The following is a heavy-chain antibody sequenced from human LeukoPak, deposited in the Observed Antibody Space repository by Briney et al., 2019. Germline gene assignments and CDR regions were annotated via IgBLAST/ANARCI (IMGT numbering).Heavy chain of an antibody. V-gene: IGHV3-48*01. CDR3: ARDGWFGDYNWFDP. J-gene: IGHJ5*02. D-gene: IGHD3-10*01. Sequence: HGESLRLSCAASGFTFSSYSMNWVRQAPGKGLDWVSYISSASNTIYYADSVKGRFTISRDNAKNSLYLQMNSLRAEDTAMYYCARDGWFGDYNWFDPWGQGTLVTVSS. CDR2: ISSASNTI. CDR1: GFTFSSYS.